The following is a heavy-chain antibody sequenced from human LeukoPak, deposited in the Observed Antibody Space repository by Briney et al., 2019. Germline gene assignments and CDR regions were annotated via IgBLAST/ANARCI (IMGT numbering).Heavy chain of an antibody. CDR2: INHSGST. CDR3: ARLVRGANDYGDHVPLYYNYGMDV. Sequence: SETLSLTCAVYGGSFSGYYWSWIRQPPGKGLEWIGEINHSGSTNYNPSLKSRVTISVDTSKNQFSLKLSSVTAADTAVYYCARLVRGANDYGDHVPLYYNYGMDVWGQGTTVTVSS. D-gene: IGHD4-17*01. V-gene: IGHV4-34*01. J-gene: IGHJ6*02. CDR1: GGSFSGYY.